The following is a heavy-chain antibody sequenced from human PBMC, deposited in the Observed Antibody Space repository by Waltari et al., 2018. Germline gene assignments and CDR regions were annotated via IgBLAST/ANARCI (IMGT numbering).Heavy chain of an antibody. CDR2: IVVGSGNT. Sequence: QMQLVQSGPEVKKPGTSVKVSCKASGFTFTSSAVQWVRQARGQRLEWIGWIVVGSGNTNYAQKFQERVTITRDMSTSTAYMELSSLRSEDTAVYYCAARNCTNGVCFDYWGQGTLVTVSS. CDR1: GFTFTSSA. CDR3: AARNCTNGVCFDY. V-gene: IGHV1-58*01. D-gene: IGHD2-8*01. J-gene: IGHJ4*02.